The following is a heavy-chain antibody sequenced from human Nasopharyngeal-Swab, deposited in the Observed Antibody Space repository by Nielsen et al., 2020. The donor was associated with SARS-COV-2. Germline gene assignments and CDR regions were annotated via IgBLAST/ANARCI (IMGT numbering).Heavy chain of an antibody. CDR3: AREACSGGDCRYPSMNWFDP. Sequence: GESLKISCAASGFTFSGYWMSWVRQAPGKGLEWVANIKQDGSEKYYVDSVKGRFSISRDNAKNSLYLQMNSLRAEDTAVYYCAREACSGGDCRYPSMNWFDPWGQGTLVTVSS. CDR1: GFTFSGYW. CDR2: IKQDGSEK. J-gene: IGHJ5*02. D-gene: IGHD2-21*02. V-gene: IGHV3-7*01.